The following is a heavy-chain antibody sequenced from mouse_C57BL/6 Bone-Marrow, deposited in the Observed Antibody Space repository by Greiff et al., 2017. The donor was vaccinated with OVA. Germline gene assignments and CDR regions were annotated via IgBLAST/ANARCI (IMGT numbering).Heavy chain of an antibody. D-gene: IGHD1-1*01. J-gene: IGHJ2*01. CDR3: ARWGTTVVPDY. CDR2: IDPSDSET. Sequence: QVQLKQPGAELVRPGSSVKLSCKASGYTFTSYWMHWVKQRPIQGLEWIGNIDPSDSETHYNQKFKDKATLTVDKSSSTAYMQLSSLTSEDSAVYYCARWGTTVVPDYWGQGTTLTVSS. CDR1: GYTFTSYW. V-gene: IGHV1-52*01.